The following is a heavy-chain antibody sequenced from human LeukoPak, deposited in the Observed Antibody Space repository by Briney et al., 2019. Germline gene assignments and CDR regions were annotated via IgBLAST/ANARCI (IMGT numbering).Heavy chain of an antibody. CDR1: GYTFTGYY. V-gene: IGHV1-2*02. D-gene: IGHD3-22*01. Sequence: ASVKVSCKASGYTFTGYYMHWVRQAPGQGLEWMGWINPNSGGTNYAQKLQGRVTMTTDTSTSTAYMELRSLRSDDTAVYYCAREGNNYYDSSGYYYPDYWGQGTLVTVSS. CDR3: AREGNNYYDSSGYYYPDY. CDR2: INPNSGGT. J-gene: IGHJ4*02.